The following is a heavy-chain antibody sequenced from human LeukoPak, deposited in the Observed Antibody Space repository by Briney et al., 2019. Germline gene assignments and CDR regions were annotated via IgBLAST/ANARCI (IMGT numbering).Heavy chain of an antibody. CDR2: SNTNTGTP. CDR1: GYRFSDYT. D-gene: IGHD3-16*01. CDR3: AREPVHGADAFDL. Sequence: ASVKVSCKAPGYRFSDYTMNWVRQAPGQGLEWMGWSNTNTGTPSYAQGFTGRFVFSLDTSVTTAYLLITNLKTEDTAVYYCAREPVHGADAFDLWGQGTMVTVSS. V-gene: IGHV7-4-1*02. J-gene: IGHJ3*01.